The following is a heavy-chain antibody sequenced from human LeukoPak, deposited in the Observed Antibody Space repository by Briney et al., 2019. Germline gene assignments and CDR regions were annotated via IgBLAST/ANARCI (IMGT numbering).Heavy chain of an antibody. CDR2: IIPIFGTA. D-gene: IGHD2-2*01. J-gene: IGHJ3*02. CDR3: ARGVKPAAIRGNDAFDI. Sequence: ASVKVSCKASGGTFSSYAISWVRQAPGQGLEWMGGIIPIFGTANYAQKFQGRVTITADESTSTAYMELSSLRSEDTAVYYCARGVKPAAIRGNDAFDIWGQGTMVTVSS. V-gene: IGHV1-69*13. CDR1: GGTFSSYA.